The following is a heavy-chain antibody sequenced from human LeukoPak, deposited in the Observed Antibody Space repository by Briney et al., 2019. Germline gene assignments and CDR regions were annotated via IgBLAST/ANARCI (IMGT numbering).Heavy chain of an antibody. V-gene: IGHV3-53*01. J-gene: IGHJ6*03. CDR3: ARVKITWDYGDYYYYYYMDV. CDR1: GFTVSSNY. Sequence: GGSLRLSCAASGFTVSSNYMSWVRQAPGKGLEWVLVIYSGGSTYYADSVKGRFTISRDNSKNTLYLQMNSLRAEDTAVYYCARVKITWDYGDYYYYYYMDVWGKGTTVTVSS. CDR2: IYSGGST. D-gene: IGHD4-17*01.